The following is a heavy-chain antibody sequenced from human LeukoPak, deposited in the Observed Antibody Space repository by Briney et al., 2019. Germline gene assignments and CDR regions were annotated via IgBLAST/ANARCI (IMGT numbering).Heavy chain of an antibody. CDR1: GGSISSSSYY. Sequence: SETLSLTCTVSGGSISSSSYYWGWIRQPPGKGLEWIGSIYYSGSTYYNPSLKSRVTISVDTSKNQFSLKLSSVTAADTAVYYCASRTGYSSGWYRIFDYWGQGTLVTVSS. D-gene: IGHD6-19*01. CDR2: IYYSGST. CDR3: ASRTGYSSGWYRIFDY. V-gene: IGHV4-39*07. J-gene: IGHJ4*02.